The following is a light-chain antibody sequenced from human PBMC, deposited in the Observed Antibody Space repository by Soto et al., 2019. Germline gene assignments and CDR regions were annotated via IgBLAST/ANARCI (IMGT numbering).Light chain of an antibody. Sequence: QSVLTQPASVSGSPGQSITISCAGTSSDVGIYNLVSWYQQHPDKAPKLLIFEVNKRPPGISNRFSGSKSGRTASLTISGLQPEDEADYYCCSSTVSATYVFGSGTKVTVL. CDR3: CSSTVSATYV. J-gene: IGLJ1*01. CDR1: SSDVGIYNL. V-gene: IGLV2-23*02. CDR2: EVN.